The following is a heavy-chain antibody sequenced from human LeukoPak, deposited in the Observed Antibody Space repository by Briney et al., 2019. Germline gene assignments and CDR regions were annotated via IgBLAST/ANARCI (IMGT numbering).Heavy chain of an antibody. CDR1: GGSFSGYY. CDR3: ATTGLDIVATMYNWFDP. D-gene: IGHD5-12*01. J-gene: IGHJ5*02. CDR2: INHSGST. V-gene: IGHV4-34*01. Sequence: MSSETLSLTCAVYGGSFSGYYWSWIRQPPGKGLEWIGEINHSGSTNYNPSLKSRVTISVDTSKNQFSLKLSSVTAADTAVYYCATTGLDIVATMYNWFDPWGQGTLVTVSS.